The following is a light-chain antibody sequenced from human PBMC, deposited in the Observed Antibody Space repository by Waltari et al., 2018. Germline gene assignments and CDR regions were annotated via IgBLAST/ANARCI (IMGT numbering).Light chain of an antibody. J-gene: IGKJ5*01. Sequence: EIVMTQSPATLSVSPGERATLSCRASQSVSINLAWYQQKPGQAPRLPIYGASTRATGIAAMFSCSGSGTEFTLTISSLQSEDFAVYYCQQYNDWPPITFGQGTRLEIK. CDR1: QSVSIN. CDR3: QQYNDWPPIT. V-gene: IGKV3-15*01. CDR2: GAS.